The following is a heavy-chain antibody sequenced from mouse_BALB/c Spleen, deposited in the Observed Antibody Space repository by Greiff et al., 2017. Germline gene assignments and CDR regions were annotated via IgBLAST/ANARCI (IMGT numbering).Heavy chain of an antibody. CDR1: GYTFTNYW. Sequence: QVQLQQSGAELVRPGTSVKISCKASGYTFTNYWLGWVKQRPGHGLEWIGDIYPGGGYTNYNEKFKGKATLTADTSSSTAYMQLSSLTSEDSAVYFCARSRPLYYGSSYGYYFDYCGQGTTLTVSS. V-gene: IGHV1-63*02. D-gene: IGHD1-1*01. CDR3: ARSRPLYYGSSYGYYFDY. CDR2: IYPGGGYT. J-gene: IGHJ2*01.